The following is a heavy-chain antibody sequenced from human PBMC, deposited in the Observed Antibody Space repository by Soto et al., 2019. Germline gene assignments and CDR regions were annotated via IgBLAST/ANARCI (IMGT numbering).Heavy chain of an antibody. Sequence: ASVKVSCKVSGYTLTELSMHWVRQAPGKGLEWMGGFDPEDGETIYAQKFQGRVTMTEDTSTDTAYMELSSLRSEDTAVYYCATYCSSTSCFTYYYGMDVWGQGTTVTVSS. J-gene: IGHJ6*02. D-gene: IGHD2-2*02. V-gene: IGHV1-24*01. CDR1: GYTLTELS. CDR2: FDPEDGET. CDR3: ATYCSSTSCFTYYYGMDV.